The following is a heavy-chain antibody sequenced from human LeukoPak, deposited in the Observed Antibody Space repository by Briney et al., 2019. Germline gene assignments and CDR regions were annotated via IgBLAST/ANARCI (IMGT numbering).Heavy chain of an antibody. Sequence: GGSLRLSCAASGFTFSSYNMNWVRQAPGKGLEWVSSITSGSSYIYYADSVKGRFTISRDNAKNSLYLQMNSLRAEDTAVYYCARDPYSGSYGNYYYYMDVWGKGTTVTISS. CDR1: GFTFSSYN. V-gene: IGHV3-21*01. J-gene: IGHJ6*03. D-gene: IGHD1-26*01. CDR3: ARDPYSGSYGNYYYYMDV. CDR2: ITSGSSYI.